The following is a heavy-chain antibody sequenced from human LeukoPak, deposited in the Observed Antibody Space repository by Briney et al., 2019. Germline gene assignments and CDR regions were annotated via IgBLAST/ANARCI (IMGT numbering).Heavy chain of an antibody. CDR2: ISSSSATI. CDR3: ARAPTGYYYGMDV. Sequence: GGSLRLSCAASGFTFSSCAVNWVRQAPGEGLEWLSYISSSSATIYYADSVKGRFTISRDNAKNSLYLQMNSLRDEDTAVYYCARAPTGYYYGMDVWGQGTTVTVSS. J-gene: IGHJ6*02. CDR1: GFTFSSCA. V-gene: IGHV3-48*02.